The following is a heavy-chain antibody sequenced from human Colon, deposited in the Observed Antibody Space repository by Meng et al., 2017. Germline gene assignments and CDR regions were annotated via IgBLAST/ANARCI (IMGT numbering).Heavy chain of an antibody. CDR3: ARLIAGWPFYFDY. CDR1: GGSVSSGSHY. Sequence: GDLQESGPGRVRPSETLSLTCNVSGGSVSSGSHYWSWIRQPPGKGLEWIGYMFHSGTTKYNPSLKSRVSMSVDTTKNQFYLKLTSVTVADTAVFYCARLIAGWPFYFDYWGQGILVTVSS. V-gene: IGHV4-61*01. J-gene: IGHJ4*02. CDR2: MFHSGTT. D-gene: IGHD6-19*01.